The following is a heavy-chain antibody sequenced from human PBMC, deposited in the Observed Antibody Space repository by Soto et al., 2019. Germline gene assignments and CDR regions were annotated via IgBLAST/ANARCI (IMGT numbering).Heavy chain of an antibody. J-gene: IGHJ4*02. CDR2: INIVGGAT. V-gene: IGHV3-23*01. CDR3: TKNYYFDS. Sequence: EVQLLESGGGLVQPGGSLRLSCVASGFTFSNYAMSWVRQAPAKAPEWVSSINIVGGATNYADSVRGRFAMSRDDSTNTVFLRMNSLRADDTAVYYCTKNYYFDSWGQGTLVTVSS. CDR1: GFTFSNYA.